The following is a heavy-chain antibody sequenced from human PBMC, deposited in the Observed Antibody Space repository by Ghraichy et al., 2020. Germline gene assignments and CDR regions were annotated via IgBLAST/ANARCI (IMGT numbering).Heavy chain of an antibody. D-gene: IGHD4-17*01. J-gene: IGHJ4*02. V-gene: IGHV3-23*01. Sequence: GSLNISCEGSEFTFGRYTMSWVRQAPGKGLEWVSGISRNGDKTYYADSVKGRFTISRDKSKNTLFLQMTSLRADDTAVYYCAKGDLGYGDLDYWGQGTLVTVSS. CDR2: ISRNGDKT. CDR3: AKGDLGYGDLDY. CDR1: EFTFGRYT.